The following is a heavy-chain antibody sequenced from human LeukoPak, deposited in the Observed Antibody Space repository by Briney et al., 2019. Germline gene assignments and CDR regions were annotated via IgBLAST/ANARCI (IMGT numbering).Heavy chain of an antibody. Sequence: ASVKVSCKASGYTFTGYYMHWVRQAPGQGLEWMGWINPNSGGTNYAQKFQGRVTMTRDTSISTAYMELSRLRSDDTAVYYCARDVLPFSSSWYYYYYMDVWGKGTTVTVSS. J-gene: IGHJ6*03. D-gene: IGHD6-13*01. CDR2: INPNSGGT. CDR1: GYTFTGYY. CDR3: ARDVLPFSSSWYYYYYMDV. V-gene: IGHV1-2*02.